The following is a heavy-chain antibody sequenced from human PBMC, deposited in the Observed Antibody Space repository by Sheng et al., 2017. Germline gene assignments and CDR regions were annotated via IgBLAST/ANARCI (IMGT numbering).Heavy chain of an antibody. J-gene: IGHJ4*02. D-gene: IGHD5-12*01. V-gene: IGHV4-34*01. CDR1: GGSFSGYY. Sequence: QVQLQQWGAGLLKPSETLSLTCAVYGGSFSGYYWSWIRQPPGKGLEWIGEINHSGSTNYNPSLKSRVTISVDTSKNQFSLKLSSVTAADTAVYYCARGGVWWLHYGRGGDISIDYWGQGTLVTV. CDR2: INHSGST. CDR3: ARGGVWWLHYGRGGDISIDY.